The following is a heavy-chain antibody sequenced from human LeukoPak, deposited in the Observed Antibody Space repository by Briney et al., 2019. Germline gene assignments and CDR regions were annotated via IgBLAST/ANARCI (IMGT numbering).Heavy chain of an antibody. CDR1: GYIFTNYY. D-gene: IGHD3-3*01. V-gene: IGHV1-46*01. Sequence: ASVKVPCKASGYIFTNYYMHWVRQAPGQGLEWMGTINPSGGSTTYAQKFQGRVTMTRDTSTSTVYMELSSLRSEDTAVYYCARDHGSAYYGAPRHWGQGTLVTVSS. CDR2: INPSGGST. J-gene: IGHJ4*02. CDR3: ARDHGSAYYGAPRH.